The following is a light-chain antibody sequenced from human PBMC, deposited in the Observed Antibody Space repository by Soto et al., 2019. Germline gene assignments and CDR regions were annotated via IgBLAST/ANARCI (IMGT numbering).Light chain of an antibody. CDR2: KAS. Sequence: DIQVTQSPSTLAGAVGDRVASTCRASQTISSRLAWYQQKPGKAPKLLIYKASTLKSGVPSRFSGSGSGTEFTLTISSLEPEDFAVYYCQQRSNWPITFGQGTRLEIK. CDR3: QQRSNWPIT. CDR1: QTISSR. J-gene: IGKJ5*01. V-gene: IGKV1-5*03.